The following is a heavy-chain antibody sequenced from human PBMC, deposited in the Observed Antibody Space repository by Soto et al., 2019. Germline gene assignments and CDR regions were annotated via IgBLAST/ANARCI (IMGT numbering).Heavy chain of an antibody. CDR3: ARDRDPIAVAGPYYYYYGMDV. CDR1: GFTFSSYA. V-gene: IGHV3-30-3*01. Sequence: QVQLVESGGGVVQPGRSLRLSCAASGFTFSSYAMHWVRQAPGKGLEWVAVISYDGSNKYYADSVKGQFTISRDNSKNTVYLQMNSLRAEDTAVYYCARDRDPIAVAGPYYYYYGMDVWGQGTTVTVSS. D-gene: IGHD6-19*01. J-gene: IGHJ6*02. CDR2: ISYDGSNK.